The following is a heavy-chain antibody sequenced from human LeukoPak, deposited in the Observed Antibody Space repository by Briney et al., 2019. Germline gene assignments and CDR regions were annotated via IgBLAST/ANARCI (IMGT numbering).Heavy chain of an antibody. CDR3: ARTPWGLNFFGS. D-gene: IGHD1-26*01. CDR1: GGSMSSGCYY. CDR2: IYYSGST. J-gene: IGHJ4*02. V-gene: IGHV4-31*11. Sequence: SQTLSLTCAVSGGSMSSGCYYWIWIPQHPGKGLEWIGYIYYSGSTYYNLSLQSRVTISVDTSKNQFSLKLSSMTAADTVVYYCARTPWGLNFFGSWGQGTLVTVSS.